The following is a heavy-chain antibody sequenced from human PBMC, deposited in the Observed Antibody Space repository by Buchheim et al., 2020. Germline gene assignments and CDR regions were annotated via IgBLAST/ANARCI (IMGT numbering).Heavy chain of an antibody. CDR3: ARVHITGLGTPTWFDP. V-gene: IGHV1-46*01. CDR1: GYTFTSYY. D-gene: IGHD3-16*01. J-gene: IGHJ5*02. CDR2: INPSGGST. Sequence: QVQLVQSGAEVKKPGASVKVSCKASGYTFTSYYMHWVRQAPGQGLEWMGIINPSGGSTSYAQKSQGRVTMTRDTSTSTVYMELSSLRSEDTAVYYCARVHITGLGTPTWFDPWGQGTL.